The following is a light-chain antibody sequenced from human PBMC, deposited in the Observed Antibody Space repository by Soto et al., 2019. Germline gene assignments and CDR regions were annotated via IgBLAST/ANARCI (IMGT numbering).Light chain of an antibody. J-gene: IGKJ2*01. CDR1: QSISSW. V-gene: IGKV1-5*01. CDR2: DAS. Sequence: DIQMTQSPSTLSASVGDRVTITCRASQSISSWLAWYQQKPGKAPKLLIYDASSLESGVPSRFSGSGSGTEFTLTISSLQPDDFATYYCQQYNRFQYTFGQGTKPEIK. CDR3: QQYNRFQYT.